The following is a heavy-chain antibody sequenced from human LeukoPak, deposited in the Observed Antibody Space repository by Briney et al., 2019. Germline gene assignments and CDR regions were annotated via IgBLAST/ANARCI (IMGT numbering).Heavy chain of an antibody. V-gene: IGHV3-21*01. CDR1: GFTFSSYS. J-gene: IGHJ4*02. D-gene: IGHD3-22*01. CDR3: ARGTYYYDSSGYYYFDY. CDR2: ISSSSSYI. Sequence: PGGSLRLSCAASGFTFSSYSMNWVRKAPGKGLEWVSSISSSSSYIYYADSVKGRFTISRDNAKNSLYLQMNSLRAEDTAVYYCARGTYYYDSSGYYYFDYWGQGTLVTVSS.